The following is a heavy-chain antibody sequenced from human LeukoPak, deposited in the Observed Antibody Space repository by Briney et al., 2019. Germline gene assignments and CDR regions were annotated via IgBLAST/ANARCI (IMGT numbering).Heavy chain of an antibody. D-gene: IGHD5-18*01. CDR3: ARLYSYGTRRFDY. CDR2: IYYSGST. V-gene: IGHV4-59*11. CDR1: GGSISSHY. J-gene: IGHJ4*02. Sequence: SETLSLTCTVSGGSISSHYWSWIRQPPGKGLEWIGYIYYSGSTNYNPSLKSRVTISVDTSKNQFSLELSSVTAADTAVYYCARLYSYGTRRFDYWGQGTLVTVSS.